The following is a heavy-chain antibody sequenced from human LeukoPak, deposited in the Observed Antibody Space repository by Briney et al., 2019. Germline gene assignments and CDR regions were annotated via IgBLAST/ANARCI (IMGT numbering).Heavy chain of an antibody. J-gene: IGHJ4*02. CDR2: INHSGGI. D-gene: IGHD4-17*01. CDR3: ARLPYGDYVLFDY. V-gene: IGHV4-34*01. Sequence: SETLCLTCAVYGGSFSGYYWSWIRQPPGKGLEWIGEINHSGGINYNPSLKSRVTISVDTSKNQFSLKLSSVTAADSAVYYCARLPYGDYVLFDYWGQGTLVTVSS. CDR1: GGSFSGYY.